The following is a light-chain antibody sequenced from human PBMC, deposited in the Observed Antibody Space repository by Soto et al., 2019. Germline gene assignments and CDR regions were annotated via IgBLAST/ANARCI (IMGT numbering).Light chain of an antibody. CDR1: QSVSSN. Sequence: DIGMTQSPATLAESPGERATLSCKASQSVSSNLAGYQRKAGQAPGLLIYGASTRATAIPARFSGRGSGTEFTLTTTSLQYEDFAVYYGQQYNNCPRTFGQGTTVDIK. J-gene: IGKJ1*01. V-gene: IGKV3-15*01. CDR3: QQYNNCPRT. CDR2: GAS.